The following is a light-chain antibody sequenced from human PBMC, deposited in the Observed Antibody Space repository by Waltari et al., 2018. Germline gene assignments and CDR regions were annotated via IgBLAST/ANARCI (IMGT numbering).Light chain of an antibody. Sequence: VLTQSPGTLPLSPGERATLSCRASQSVNSGYLAWYQQKPGQAPRLRIYGTSSRATGIPDRFSGSGSETEFTLTISRLEPEDFAVYYCQQYGPTFGPGTKVEIK. CDR2: GTS. CDR3: QQYGPT. J-gene: IGKJ3*01. CDR1: QSVNSGY. V-gene: IGKV3-20*01.